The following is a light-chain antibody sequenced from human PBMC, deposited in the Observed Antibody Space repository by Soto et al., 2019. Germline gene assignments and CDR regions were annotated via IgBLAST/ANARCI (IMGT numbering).Light chain of an antibody. J-gene: IGKJ1*01. Sequence: GDRVTISCRASQIIGTSLNWYQQKPGKAPNLLIHAASSLQSGVPSRFSGSGSGTEFTLTISSLQPDDFATYYCQQYDSYSWTFGQGTKVDIK. CDR1: QIIGTS. CDR3: QQYDSYSWT. CDR2: AAS. V-gene: IGKV1-39*01.